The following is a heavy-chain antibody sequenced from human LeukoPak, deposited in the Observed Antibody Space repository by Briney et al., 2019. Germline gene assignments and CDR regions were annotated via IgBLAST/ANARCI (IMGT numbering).Heavy chain of an antibody. CDR3: ARDPLDGYSSGWYYFDY. CDR1: GLTFSSYW. J-gene: IGHJ4*02. D-gene: IGHD6-19*01. Sequence: GGSLRLSCAASGLTFSSYWMHWVRQAPGKGLVWVSRINSDGSSTSYADSVKGRFTISRDNAKNTLYLQMNSLRAEDTAVYYCARDPLDGYSSGWYYFDYWGQGTLVTVSS. V-gene: IGHV3-74*01. CDR2: INSDGSST.